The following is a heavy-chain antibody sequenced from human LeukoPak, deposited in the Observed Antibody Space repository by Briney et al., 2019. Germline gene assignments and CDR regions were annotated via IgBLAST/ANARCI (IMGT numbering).Heavy chain of an antibody. D-gene: IGHD6-13*01. Sequence: GGSLRLSCAASGFTFSSYEMNWVRQAPGKGLEWVSSFSSSSSYIYYADSVKGRFTISRDNAKNSLYLQMNSLRAEDTAVYYCARGVKGYSGYYYYMDVWGKGTTVTVSS. CDR2: FSSSSSYI. CDR3: ARGVKGYSGYYYYMDV. CDR1: GFTFSSYE. V-gene: IGHV3-21*01. J-gene: IGHJ6*03.